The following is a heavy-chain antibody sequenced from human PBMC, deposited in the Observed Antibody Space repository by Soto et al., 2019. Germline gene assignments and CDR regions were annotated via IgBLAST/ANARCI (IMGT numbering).Heavy chain of an antibody. V-gene: IGHV3-33*01. CDR2: IWYDGSNK. Sequence: QVQLVESGGGVVQPGRSLRLSCAASGFTFSSYGMHWVRQAPGKGLEWVAVIWYDGSNKYYADSVKGRFTISRDNSKKALYLQMNSLRAEDTAVYYCARVYDYSRSWLGGMDVWGQGTTVTVCS. CDR3: ARVYDYSRSWLGGMDV. J-gene: IGHJ6*02. D-gene: IGHD6-13*01. CDR1: GFTFSSYG.